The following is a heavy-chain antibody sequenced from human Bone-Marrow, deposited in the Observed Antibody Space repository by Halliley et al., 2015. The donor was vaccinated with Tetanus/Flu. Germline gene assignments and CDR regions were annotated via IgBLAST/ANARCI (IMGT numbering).Heavy chain of an antibody. J-gene: IGHJ5*02. CDR2: ISYDGLNK. Sequence: ISYDGLNKFYGDSVKGRFIISRDNSKNTLYLQMSRLRAADTAVYYCAKALFEPRYGSSPPWFDPWGQGTLVTVSS. D-gene: IGHD2-2*01. CDR3: AKALFEPRYGSSPPWFDP. V-gene: IGHV3-30*18.